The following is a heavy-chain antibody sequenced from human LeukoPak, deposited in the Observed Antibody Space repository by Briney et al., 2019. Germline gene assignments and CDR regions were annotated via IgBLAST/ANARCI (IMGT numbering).Heavy chain of an antibody. CDR1: GFSFSSYS. J-gene: IGHJ4*02. V-gene: IGHV3-48*01. D-gene: IGHD6-13*01. CDR2: ITSSSTTI. CDR3: ARFIAAPYYFDY. Sequence: GGSLRLSCAASGFSFSSYSMIWVRQAPGKGLEWVSYITSSSTTIYYADSVKGRFTISRDNAKNSLYLQMNSLRAEDTAVYYCARFIAAPYYFDYWGRGTLVTVSS.